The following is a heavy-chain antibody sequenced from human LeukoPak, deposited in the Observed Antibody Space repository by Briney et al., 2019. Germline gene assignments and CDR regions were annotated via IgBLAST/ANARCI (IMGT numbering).Heavy chain of an antibody. D-gene: IGHD4-23*01. CDR2: ISYDGSCK. CDR3: ARGARKGDDYGGFFDY. J-gene: IGHJ4*02. CDR1: GFTFSSYA. V-gene: IGHV3-30*04. Sequence: PGRSLRLSCAASGFTFSSYAMHWVRQAPGKGLEWVAVISYDGSCKDYADSVKGRFTISRDNSKNTLFLQMNSLRTEDTAVYYCARGARKGDDYGGFFDYWGQGTLVTVSS.